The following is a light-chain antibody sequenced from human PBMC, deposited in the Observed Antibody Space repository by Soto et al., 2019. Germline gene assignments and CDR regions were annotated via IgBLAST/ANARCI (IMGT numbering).Light chain of an antibody. V-gene: IGKV3D-20*02. CDR2: GAS. J-gene: IGKJ5*01. CDR1: QSVISSY. CDR3: QQRRNWQVT. Sequence: IVLTQSTGTLSLSPGERATVSCRASQSVISSYLAWYQQKPGQAPRLLIYGASSRATGIPDRFSGSGSGTEFTLTISSLQSEDFAVYYCQQRRNWQVTFGQGTRLEVK.